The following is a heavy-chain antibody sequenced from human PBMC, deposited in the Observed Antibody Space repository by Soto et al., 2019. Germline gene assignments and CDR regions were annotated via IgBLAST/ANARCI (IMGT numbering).Heavy chain of an antibody. Sequence: EVQLVESGGGLVQPGGSLRLSCAASGFTFSSYSMNWVRQAPGKGLEWVSYISSSSSTIYYADSVKGRFTISRDNAKNSLYLQMSSLRDGDTAVYYCARRGRYGDLGAGGPLYYYYGMDVWGQGTTVTVSS. V-gene: IGHV3-48*02. CDR1: GFTFSSYS. CDR2: ISSSSSTI. J-gene: IGHJ6*02. CDR3: ARRGRYGDLGAGGPLYYYYGMDV. D-gene: IGHD4-17*01.